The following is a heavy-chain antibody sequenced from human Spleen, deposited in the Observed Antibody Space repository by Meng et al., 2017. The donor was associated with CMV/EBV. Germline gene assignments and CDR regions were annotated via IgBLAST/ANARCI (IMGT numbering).Heavy chain of an antibody. CDR2: IYYTGTT. D-gene: IGHD1-1*01. V-gene: IGHV4-61*01. J-gene: IGHJ2*01. CDR1: GGSVNSNLYY. CDR3: ARMNAYWYFDV. Sequence: TASGGSVNSNLYYWGWLRQPPGKGLDYIGHIYYTGTTTYNPSLKSRVTISADMSQNQFSLKLSSVTAADTAVYYCARMNAYWYFDVWGRGTLVTVSS.